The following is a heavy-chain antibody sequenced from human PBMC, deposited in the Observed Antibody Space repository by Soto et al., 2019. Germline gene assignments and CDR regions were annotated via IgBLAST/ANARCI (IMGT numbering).Heavy chain of an antibody. J-gene: IGHJ6*02. Sequence: RPTLVNPTQTLTLTCTFSGFSLSTSVVGVGWIRQPPGKAVEWLALIYWDDDKRYSPSLKSRLTITKDTSKNQVVLTMTNMDPVDTATYYCAHSSHDSSGYYYRDYYGMDVWGQGTTVTVSS. CDR1: GFSLSTSVVG. CDR3: AHSSHDSSGYYYRDYYGMDV. D-gene: IGHD3-22*01. CDR2: IYWDDDK. V-gene: IGHV2-5*02.